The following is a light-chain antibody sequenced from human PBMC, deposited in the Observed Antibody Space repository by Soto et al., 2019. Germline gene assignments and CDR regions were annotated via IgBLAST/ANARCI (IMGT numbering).Light chain of an antibody. V-gene: IGLV1-40*01. CDR2: GNS. CDR1: SSNIGAGYN. CDR3: QSSDSSLSGGV. Sequence: QSVLTQPPSVSGAPGQRVTISCTGSSSNIGAGYNVHWYQQLPGTAPKLLIFGNSNRPSGVPDRFSGSKSGTSASLAITGLQAEDEAAYYCQSSDSSLSGGVFGGGTKLTVL. J-gene: IGLJ3*02.